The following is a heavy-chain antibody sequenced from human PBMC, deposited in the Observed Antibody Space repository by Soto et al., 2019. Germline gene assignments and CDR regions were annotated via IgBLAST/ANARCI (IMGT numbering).Heavy chain of an antibody. CDR3: ARKDTVGYYPY. J-gene: IGHJ4*02. Sequence: PSETLSLTCAVSGDSISSGYHWAWIRQSPGKGLEWVASIYHTGTTYYNPSLTSRVTISVDTSRNQFSLKLTSVTAADSAVYYCARKDTVGYYPYFGQGKLVPVSP. D-gene: IGHD2-15*01. CDR2: IYHTGTT. V-gene: IGHV4-38-2*01. CDR1: GDSISSGYH.